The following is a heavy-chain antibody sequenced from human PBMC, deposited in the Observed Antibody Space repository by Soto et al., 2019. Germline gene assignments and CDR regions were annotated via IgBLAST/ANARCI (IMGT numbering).Heavy chain of an antibody. CDR3: AKSPLGYCSGGSCYPPPYFDY. Sequence: EVQLLDSGGGLVQPGGSLRLSCAASGFTFSNYAMSWVRQAPGKGLEWVSGVGGSGDSTYYADSVKGRFTISRDNSKDTLYLQMNSLRAEETAVYYCAKSPLGYCSGGSCYPPPYFDYWGQGTLVTVSS. V-gene: IGHV3-23*01. CDR1: GFTFSNYA. D-gene: IGHD2-15*01. CDR2: VGGSGDST. J-gene: IGHJ4*02.